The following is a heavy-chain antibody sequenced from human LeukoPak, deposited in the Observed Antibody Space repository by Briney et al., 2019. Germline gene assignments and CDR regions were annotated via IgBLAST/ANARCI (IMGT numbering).Heavy chain of an antibody. CDR2: INPNSGGT. V-gene: IGHV1-2*02. D-gene: IGHD5-24*01. J-gene: IGHJ5*02. Sequence: ASVKVSCKASGYTFTGYYMHWVRQAPGQGLEWMGWINPNSGGTNYAQKFQGRVTMTRDTSISTAYMELSRLRSDDTAVYYCARGPGGYNFYNWFDPWGQGTLVTVCS. CDR1: GYTFTGYY. CDR3: ARGPGGYNFYNWFDP.